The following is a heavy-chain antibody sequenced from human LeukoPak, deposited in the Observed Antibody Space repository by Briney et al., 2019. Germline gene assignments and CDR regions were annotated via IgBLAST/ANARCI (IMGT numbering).Heavy chain of an antibody. Sequence: GGSLRLSCAASGFTFSSFSLNWVRQAPGKGLEWVANIKQDGSEKYYVDSMKGRFTISRDNAKNSLYLQMNSLRAEDTAAYYCAREEGSWYNYWGQGTLVTVSS. CDR2: IKQDGSEK. CDR1: GFTFSSFS. D-gene: IGHD6-13*01. J-gene: IGHJ4*02. V-gene: IGHV3-7*01. CDR3: AREEGSWYNY.